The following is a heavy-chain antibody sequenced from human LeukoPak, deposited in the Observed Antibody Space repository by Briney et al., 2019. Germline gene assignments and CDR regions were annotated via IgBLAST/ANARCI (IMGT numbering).Heavy chain of an antibody. CDR2: ISGSGGST. CDR3: AKDWWDEDIVVVPAALNWFDP. CDR1: GFTFSSYA. Sequence: QAGGSLRLSCAASGFTFSSYAMSWVRQAPGKGLEWVSAISGSGGSTYYADSVKGRFTISRDNSKNTLYLQMNSLRAEDTAVYYCAKDWWDEDIVVVPAALNWFDPWGQGTLVTVSS. J-gene: IGHJ5*02. V-gene: IGHV3-23*01. D-gene: IGHD2-2*01.